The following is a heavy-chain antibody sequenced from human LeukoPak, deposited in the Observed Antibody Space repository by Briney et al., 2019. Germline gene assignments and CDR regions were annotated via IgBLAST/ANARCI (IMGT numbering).Heavy chain of an antibody. Sequence: GGSLRLSCAASGFTFSSYEVNWVRQAPGKGLEWVSYISSSGSTIYYADSVKGRFTISRDNAKNSLYLQMNSLRAEDTAVYYCARVLLWFGGRGGLDYWGQGTLVTVSS. V-gene: IGHV3-48*03. D-gene: IGHD3-10*01. CDR1: GFTFSSYE. CDR2: ISSSGSTI. J-gene: IGHJ4*02. CDR3: ARVLLWFGGRGGLDY.